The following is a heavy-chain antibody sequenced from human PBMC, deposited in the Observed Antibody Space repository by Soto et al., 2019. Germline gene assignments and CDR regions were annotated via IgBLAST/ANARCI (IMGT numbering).Heavy chain of an antibody. D-gene: IGHD2-15*01. CDR2: ISSSRSTK. V-gene: IGHV3-48*01. CDR3: ARMCSGTNCFNAFDI. Sequence: GGSLRLSCAAYGFTFSDYSMNWVRQAPGKGLEWLSYISSSRSTKYYADSVKGRFTISRDNLENSLYLQMNSLKAEDTAVYYCARMCSGTNCFNAFDIWGQGTMVTVSS. J-gene: IGHJ3*02. CDR1: GFTFSDYS.